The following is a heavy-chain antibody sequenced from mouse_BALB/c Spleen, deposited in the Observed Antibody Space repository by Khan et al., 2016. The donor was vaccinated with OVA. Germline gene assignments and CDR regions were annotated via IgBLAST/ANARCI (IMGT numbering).Heavy chain of an antibody. J-gene: IGHJ3*01. CDR2: INPSNGDT. CDR3: TRAGWAAFAY. CDR1: GYTFTSYY. Sequence: QVQLKQSGAELVKPGASVKLSCKASGYTFTSYYIYWVKQRPGQGLEWIGGINPSNGDTYFNEKFESKATLTVDKSSSTAFMQVSSLTSEDSAVDYGTRAGWAAFAYWGQGTLVTVSA. V-gene: IGHV1S81*02. D-gene: IGHD1-1*02.